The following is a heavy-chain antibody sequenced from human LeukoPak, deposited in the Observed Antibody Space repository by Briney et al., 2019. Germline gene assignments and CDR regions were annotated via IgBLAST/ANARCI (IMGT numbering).Heavy chain of an antibody. V-gene: IGHV3-21*01. D-gene: IGHD2-8*02. J-gene: IGHJ4*02. CDR2: ISSSSYI. Sequence: QAGGSLRLSCAASGFTFSNYNMNWVRQAPGKGLEWVSSISSSSYIYYADSVKGRFTISRDNTKNSLYLQMNSLRAEDTAVYYCARDSPYGTAGYWGQGTLVTVSS. CDR3: ARDSPYGTAGY. CDR1: GFTFSNYN.